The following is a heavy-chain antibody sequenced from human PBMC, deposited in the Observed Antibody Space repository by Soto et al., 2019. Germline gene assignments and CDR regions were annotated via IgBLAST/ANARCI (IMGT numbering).Heavy chain of an antibody. V-gene: IGHV5-10-1*01. CDR2: IDPSDSYT. CDR3: ARDGSNSRPH. Sequence: PGESLKISCKGSGYSFTSYWISWVRQMPGKGLEWMGRIDPSDSYTNYSPSFQGHVTISADKAISTAYLQWSSLKASDTAMYYCARDGSNSRPHCGQGTLVTVSS. D-gene: IGHD4-4*01. CDR1: GYSFTSYW. J-gene: IGHJ1*01.